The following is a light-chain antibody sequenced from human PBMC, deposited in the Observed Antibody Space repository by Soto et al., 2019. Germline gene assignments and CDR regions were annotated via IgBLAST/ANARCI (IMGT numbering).Light chain of an antibody. Sequence: EIVLTQSPGILSLSPGERATLSCRASQSVRSNYLSWYQQKPAQAPSLLIHGASSRATGIPDRFSGSGAGTDFTLTISRLEPEDFAVYYCQYYSSSLSITFGQGTRLDIK. V-gene: IGKV3-20*01. J-gene: IGKJ5*01. CDR3: QYYSSSLSIT. CDR1: QSVRSNY. CDR2: GAS.